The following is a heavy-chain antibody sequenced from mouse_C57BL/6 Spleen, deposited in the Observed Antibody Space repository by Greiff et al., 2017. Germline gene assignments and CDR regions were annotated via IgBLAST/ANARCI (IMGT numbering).Heavy chain of an antibody. CDR1: GYSFTGYY. D-gene: IGHD2-2*01. CDR2: INPSTGGT. Sequence: EVQLQQSGPELVKPGASVKISCKASGYSFTGYYMNWVKQSPEKSLEWIGEINPSTGGTTYNQKFKAKATLTVDKSSSTAYMQLKSLTSEDSAVYYCARLMVTTRGSFDYWGQGTTLTVSS. J-gene: IGHJ2*01. CDR3: ARLMVTTRGSFDY. V-gene: IGHV1-42*01.